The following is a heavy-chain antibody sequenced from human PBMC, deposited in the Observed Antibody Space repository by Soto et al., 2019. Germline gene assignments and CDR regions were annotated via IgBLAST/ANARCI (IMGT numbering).Heavy chain of an antibody. J-gene: IGHJ5*02. CDR2: IYYSGST. Sequence: QVQLQESGPGLVKPSETLSLTCTVSGGSVSSGSYYWSWIRQPPGKGLEWIGYIYYSGSTNYNPSLKSRVTTSVDTSKDQFSLRLSSVTAAATAVYYCASAEVGYAPPSSWFDPWGQGTLVTVSS. CDR3: ASAEVGYAPPSSWFDP. CDR1: GGSVSSGSYY. D-gene: IGHD5-12*01. V-gene: IGHV4-61*01.